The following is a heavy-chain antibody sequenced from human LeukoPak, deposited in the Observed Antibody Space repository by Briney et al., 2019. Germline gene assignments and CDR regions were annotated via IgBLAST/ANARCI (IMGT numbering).Heavy chain of an antibody. D-gene: IGHD6-13*01. J-gene: IGHJ4*02. CDR1: GYTFTGYF. CDR3: ARDRGSSWYEAFGY. V-gene: IGHV1-2*02. CDR2: INPNSGGT. Sequence: ASVKVSCKASGYTFTGYFMHWVRQAPGQGLEWMGWINPNSGGTNYAQKLQGRVTMTTDTSTSTAYMELRSLRSDDTAVYYCARDRGSSWYEAFGYWGQGTLVTVSS.